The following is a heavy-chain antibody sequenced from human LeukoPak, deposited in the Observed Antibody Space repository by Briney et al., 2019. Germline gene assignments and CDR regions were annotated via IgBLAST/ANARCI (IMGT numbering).Heavy chain of an antibody. D-gene: IGHD3-10*01. CDR2: INPNRGNA. CDR3: ARWSCARGTDY. V-gene: IGHV1-8*01. J-gene: IGHJ4*02. CDR1: GYTFTSYA. Sequence: ASVNVSSTASGYTFTSYAINCVRQAPGQGLGWMGWINPNRGNAGYAQKIQGRVTMTRNTSISTAYMELSSLRSEDTAVYYCARWSCARGTDYWGQGTLVTVSS.